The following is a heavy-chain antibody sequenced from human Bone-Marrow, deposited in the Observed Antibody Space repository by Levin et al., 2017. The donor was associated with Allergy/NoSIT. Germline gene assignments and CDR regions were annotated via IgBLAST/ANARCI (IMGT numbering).Heavy chain of an antibody. CDR3: AKRSGTATVNYYGMDV. D-gene: IGHD5-24*01. CDR2: ISGSGNQK. V-gene: IGHV3-30*18. J-gene: IGHJ6*02. CDR1: GFTFSSYG. Sequence: GESLKISCAASGFTFSSYGIHWVRQAPGTGLEWVAAISGSGNQKYYADSVKGRFTISRDNSRNTLDLQMNTLRPEDTAVYYCAKRSGTATVNYYGMDVWGQGTAVTVTS.